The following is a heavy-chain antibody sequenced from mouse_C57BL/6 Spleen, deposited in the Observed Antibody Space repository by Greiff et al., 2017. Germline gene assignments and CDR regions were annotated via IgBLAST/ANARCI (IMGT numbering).Heavy chain of an antibody. CDR3: ARYDYGYAMDY. D-gene: IGHD2-4*01. J-gene: IGHJ4*01. V-gene: IGHV1-55*01. Sequence: QVHVKQPGAELVKPGASVKMSCKASGYTFTSYWITWVKQRPGQGLEWIGDIYPGSGSTNYNEKFKSKATLTVDTSSSTAYMQLSSLTSEDSAVYYCARYDYGYAMDYWGQGTSVTVSS. CDR2: IYPGSGST. CDR1: GYTFTSYW.